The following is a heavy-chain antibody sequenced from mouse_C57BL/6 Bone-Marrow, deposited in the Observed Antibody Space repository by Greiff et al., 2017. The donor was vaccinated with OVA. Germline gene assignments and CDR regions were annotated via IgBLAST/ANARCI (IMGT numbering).Heavy chain of an antibody. V-gene: IGHV1-82*01. J-gene: IGHJ2*01. CDR3: ARIVAPYFDY. CDR1: GYAFSSSW. D-gene: IGHD1-1*01. CDR2: IYPGDGDT. Sequence: QVQLQQSGPELVKPGASVKISCKASGYAFSSSWMNWVKQRPGKGLEWIGRIYPGDGDTNYNGKFKGKATLTADKSSSTAYMQLSSLTSEDSAVYFCARIVAPYFDYWGQGTTLTVSS.